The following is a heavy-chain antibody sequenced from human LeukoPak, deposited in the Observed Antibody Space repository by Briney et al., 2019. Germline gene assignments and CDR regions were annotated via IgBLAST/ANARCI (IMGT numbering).Heavy chain of an antibody. J-gene: IGHJ4*02. CDR3: ARSRIAAALDY. CDR2: ISSSSSYI. CDR1: GFTFSDYS. V-gene: IGHV3-21*01. Sequence: GGSLRLSCAASGFTFSDYSMNWVRQAPGKGLEWVSSISSSSSYIYSADSVKGRFTISRDNAKNSLYLQMNSLRAEDTAVYYCARSRIAAALDYWGQGTLVTVSS. D-gene: IGHD6-13*01.